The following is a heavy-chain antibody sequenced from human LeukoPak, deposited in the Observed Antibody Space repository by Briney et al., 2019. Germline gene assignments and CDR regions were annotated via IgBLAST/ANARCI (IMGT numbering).Heavy chain of an antibody. Sequence: SETLSLTCAVYGGSFSDDYWSWIRQPPGKGLEWMGEIKPLGTTDYNPSLKSRVTISLDTPKNHFSLNLRSVTAADTAVYYCARGVILGVIEGWGQGTLVTVSS. D-gene: IGHD3-16*02. CDR2: IKPLGTT. CDR1: GGSFSDDY. CDR3: ARGVILGVIEG. J-gene: IGHJ4*02. V-gene: IGHV4-34*01.